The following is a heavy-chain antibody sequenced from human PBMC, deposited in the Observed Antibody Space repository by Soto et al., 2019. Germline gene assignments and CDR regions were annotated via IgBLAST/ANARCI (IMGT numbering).Heavy chain of an antibody. J-gene: IGHJ6*02. V-gene: IGHV1-18*04. CDR2: ISAYNGNT. CDR1: GYTFTSYG. CDR3: ASPVEVGANYYYYGMDV. D-gene: IGHD1-26*01. Sequence: GASVKVSCKASGYTFTSYGISWVRQAPGRGLEWMGWISAYNGNTNYAQKLQGRVTMTTDTSTSTAYMELRSLRSDDTAVYYCASPVEVGANYYYYGMDVWGQGTTVTVSS.